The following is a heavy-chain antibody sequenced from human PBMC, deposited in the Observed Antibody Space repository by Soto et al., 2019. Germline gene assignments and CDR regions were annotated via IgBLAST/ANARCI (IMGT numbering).Heavy chain of an antibody. V-gene: IGHV3-74*01. D-gene: IGHD6-6*01. CDR1: GFTFSSYW. J-gene: IGHJ4*02. CDR2: INSDGGST. CDR3: ARGVPIAARMYYFDY. Sequence: GVLRLSCAASGFTFSSYWMHWVRQAPGKGLVWVSRINSDGGSTSYADSVKGRFTISRDNAKNTLYLQMNSLRGEDTAVYYCARGVPIAARMYYFDYWGQGPLVSVS.